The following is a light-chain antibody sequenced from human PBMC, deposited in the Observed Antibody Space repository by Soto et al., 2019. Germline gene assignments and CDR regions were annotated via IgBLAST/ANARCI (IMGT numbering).Light chain of an antibody. CDR2: DAS. J-gene: IGKJ4*01. CDR3: QQRVNWPPT. Sequence: VLTQSPARLSLSPGERATLSCRAGQSVSDYLAWYQQKPGQPPRLLFFDASNRATGVPDRFSAGGSGTDFTVIISSLGPEGFAVYYCQQRVNWPPTFGGGTKVEI. V-gene: IGKV3-11*01. CDR1: QSVSDY.